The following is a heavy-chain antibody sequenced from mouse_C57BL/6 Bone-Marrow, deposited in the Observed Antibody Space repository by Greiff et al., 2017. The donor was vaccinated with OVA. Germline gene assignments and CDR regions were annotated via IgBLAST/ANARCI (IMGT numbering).Heavy chain of an antibody. D-gene: IGHD1-1*01. J-gene: IGHJ1*03. V-gene: IGHV1-52*01. CDR3: AYGSSYCWYFDV. CDR2: IDPSDSET. Sequence: QVHVKQPGAELVRPGSSVKLSCKASGYTFTSYWMHWVKQRPIQGLEWIGNIDPSDSETHYTQKFKDKATLTVDKSSSTAYMQLSSLTSEDSAVYYCAYGSSYCWYFDVWGTGTTVTVSS. CDR1: GYTFTSYW.